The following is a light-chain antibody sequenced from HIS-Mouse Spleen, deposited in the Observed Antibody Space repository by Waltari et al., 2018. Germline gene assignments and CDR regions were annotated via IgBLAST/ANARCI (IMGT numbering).Light chain of an antibody. CDR3: GTWDSSLSAWV. CDR1: SSNIGNNY. J-gene: IGLJ3*02. V-gene: IGLV1-51*01. Sequence: QSVLTQPPSVSAAPGQKVTISCSGSSSNIGNNYVSWYQQLPGTAPKLLIYAKNKRPSGIPDRVSGSKSGTSATLGITGLQTGDEADYYCGTWDSSLSAWVFGGGTKLTVL. CDR2: AKN.